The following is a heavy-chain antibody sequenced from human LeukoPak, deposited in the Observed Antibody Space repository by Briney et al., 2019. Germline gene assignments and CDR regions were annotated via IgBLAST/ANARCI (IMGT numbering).Heavy chain of an antibody. CDR2: IYYGGNT. D-gene: IGHD3-10*01. Sequence: SETLSLTCGVSGGSFNSDDYYWNWIRQPPGRGLEWIGYIYYGGNTNYNPSLKSRVTISVDTSKNQFSLKLSSVTAADTAVYYCARYGSGSYYSPLNFDYWGQGTLVTVSS. J-gene: IGHJ4*02. CDR3: ARYGSGSYYSPLNFDY. CDR1: GGSFNSDDYY. V-gene: IGHV4-61*08.